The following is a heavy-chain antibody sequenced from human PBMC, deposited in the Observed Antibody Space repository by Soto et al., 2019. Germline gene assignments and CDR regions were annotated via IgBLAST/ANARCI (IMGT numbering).Heavy chain of an antibody. J-gene: IGHJ6*02. D-gene: IGHD2-15*01. CDR2: IIPIFGTA. CDR1: GGTFSSYA. CDR3: TSDGVVSARGGAYYGMDV. Sequence: QVQLVQSGAEVKKPGSSVKVSCKASGGTFSSYAISWVRQAPGQGLEWMGGIIPIFGTANYAQKFQGRVTITADESTSTAYMELSSLRSEDTAVYYCTSDGVVSARGGAYYGMDVWGQGTTVTVSS. V-gene: IGHV1-69*01.